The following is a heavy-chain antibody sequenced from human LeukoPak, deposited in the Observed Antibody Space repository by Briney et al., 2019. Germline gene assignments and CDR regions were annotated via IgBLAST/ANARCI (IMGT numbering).Heavy chain of an antibody. D-gene: IGHD1-26*01. CDR1: GFTFSSYA. CDR3: AREVRSYYYYYYMDV. CDR2: INGSGGST. Sequence: GGSLRLSCAAPGFTFSSYAMSWVRQAAGKGLEWVSDINGSGGSTYYADSVKGRFTISRDNAKNSLYLQMNSLRAEDTALYHCAREVRSYYYYYYMDVWGKGTTVTISS. J-gene: IGHJ6*03. V-gene: IGHV3-23*01.